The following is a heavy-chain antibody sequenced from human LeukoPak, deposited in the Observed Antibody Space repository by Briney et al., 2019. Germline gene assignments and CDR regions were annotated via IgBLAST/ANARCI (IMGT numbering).Heavy chain of an antibody. J-gene: IGHJ3*02. Sequence: GGSLRLSCAASGFTFSDYYMSWIRQAPGKGLEWVSYISSSGSTIYYADSVKGRFTISRDNAKNSLYLQMNSLRAEDTAVYYCARVSTAMADDALDIWGQGTMVTVSS. V-gene: IGHV3-11*01. CDR3: ARVSTAMADDALDI. CDR2: ISSSGSTI. D-gene: IGHD5-18*01. CDR1: GFTFSDYY.